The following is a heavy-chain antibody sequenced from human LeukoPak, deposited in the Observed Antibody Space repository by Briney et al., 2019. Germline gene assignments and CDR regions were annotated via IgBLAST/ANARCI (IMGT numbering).Heavy chain of an antibody. CDR3: ARARFGEYRSAFDI. J-gene: IGHJ3*02. CDR1: GGSISSGDYY. V-gene: IGHV4-30-2*01. D-gene: IGHD3-10*01. Sequence: PSQTLSLTCTVSGGSISSGDYYWSWIRQPPGKGLEWIGYIYHSGSTYYNPSLKGRVTISVDRSKNQFSLKLSSVTAADTAVYYCARARFGEYRSAFDIWGQGTMVTVSS. CDR2: IYHSGST.